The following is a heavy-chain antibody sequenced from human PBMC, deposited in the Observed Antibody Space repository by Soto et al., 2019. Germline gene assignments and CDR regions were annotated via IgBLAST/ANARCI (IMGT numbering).Heavy chain of an antibody. J-gene: IGHJ4*02. Sequence: GGSLRLSCAASGFTFSGYWMNWVRQSPGKGLEWVANIKQDGSEKYYVDSVEGRFTISRDNAKNSLYLQMNSLRAEDTAVYYCARTHFDILTAYRPGNWGQGTLVTVSS. D-gene: IGHD3-9*01. CDR1: GFTFSGYW. CDR3: ARTHFDILTAYRPGN. CDR2: IKQDGSEK. V-gene: IGHV3-7*01.